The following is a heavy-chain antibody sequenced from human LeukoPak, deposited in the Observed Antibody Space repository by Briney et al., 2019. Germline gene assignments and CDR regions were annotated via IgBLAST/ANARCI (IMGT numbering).Heavy chain of an antibody. CDR2: IIPIFGTA. V-gene: IGHV1-69*13. Sequence: ASVKVSCKASGVTFSSYAISWVRQAPGQGLEWMGGIIPIFGTANYAQKFQGRVTITADESTSTAYMELSSLRSEDTAVYYCARAPSGIAVSYYYYGMDVWGKGTTLTVSS. J-gene: IGHJ6*04. D-gene: IGHD6-19*01. CDR1: GVTFSSYA. CDR3: ARAPSGIAVSYYYYGMDV.